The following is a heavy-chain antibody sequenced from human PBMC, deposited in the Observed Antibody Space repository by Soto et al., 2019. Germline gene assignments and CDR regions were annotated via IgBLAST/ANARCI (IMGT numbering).Heavy chain of an antibody. CDR1: GGSFSGYY. CDR3: AREGKHYYGSVSSSLYFDY. J-gene: IGHJ4*02. Sequence: QVQLQQWGAGLLKPSETLSLTCAVYGGSFSGYYWSWIRQPPGKGLEWIGEINHSGSTNYNPSLKSRVTISVDTSKNQFSLKLSSVTAADTAVYYCAREGKHYYGSVSSSLYFDYWGQGTLVTVSS. CDR2: INHSGST. V-gene: IGHV4-34*01. D-gene: IGHD3-10*01.